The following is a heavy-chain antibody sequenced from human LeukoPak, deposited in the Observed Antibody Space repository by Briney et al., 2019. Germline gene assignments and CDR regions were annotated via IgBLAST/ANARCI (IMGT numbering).Heavy chain of an antibody. CDR3: ARDPTTGDCSSTSCYTH. CDR2: IYHSGST. Sequence: ASETLSLTCTVSGGSISSGGYYWSWIRQPPGKGLEWIGYIYHSGSTYYNPSLKSRVTISVDRSKNQFSLKLSSVTAADTAVYYCARDPTTGDCSSTSCYTHWGQGTLVTVSS. CDR1: GGSISSGGYY. J-gene: IGHJ4*02. V-gene: IGHV4-30-2*01. D-gene: IGHD2-2*02.